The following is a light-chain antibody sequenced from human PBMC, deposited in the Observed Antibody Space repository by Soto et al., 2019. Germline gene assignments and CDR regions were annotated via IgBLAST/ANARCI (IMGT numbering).Light chain of an antibody. V-gene: IGLV2-8*01. CDR1: SNDDGHSRF. CDR3: NAQADNGKHV. CDR2: EVS. Sequence: QSALTQPPSASGSPGQSVTISCTGNSNDDGHSRFISWYQRHPDKGPKLIIYEVSKRPSGVPDRFSGSKSGNTASLSVAGLQDEDEADYFCNAQADNGKHVFGTGTKLTVL. J-gene: IGLJ1*01.